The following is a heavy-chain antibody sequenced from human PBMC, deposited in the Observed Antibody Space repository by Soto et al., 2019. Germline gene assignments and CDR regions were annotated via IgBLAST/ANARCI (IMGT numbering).Heavy chain of an antibody. Sequence: GGSLRLSCAASGFAFSNAWMNWVRQAPGKGLEWVGRIKSKTDGGTTDYAAPVKGRFTISRDDSKNTLYLQMNSLKTEDTAVYYCTTRTPLRYFDWSERRIIDYWGQGTLVTVSS. CDR3: TTRTPLRYFDWSERRIIDY. V-gene: IGHV3-15*07. J-gene: IGHJ4*02. CDR1: GFAFSNAW. D-gene: IGHD3-9*01. CDR2: IKSKTDGGTT.